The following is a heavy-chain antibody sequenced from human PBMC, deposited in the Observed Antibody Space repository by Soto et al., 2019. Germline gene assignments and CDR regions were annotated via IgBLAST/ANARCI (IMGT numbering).Heavy chain of an antibody. J-gene: IGHJ6*02. Sequence: QVQLVESGGGVVQPGRSLRLSCAASGFTFSSYAMHWVRQAPGKGLEGVAVISYDGSNKYYAESVKGRFTISRDNSKNTLYLQMNRLRAEDTAVYYCARDPVVRGDYYSCMDVWGQGTTVTVSS. V-gene: IGHV3-30-3*01. CDR3: ARDPVVRGDYYSCMDV. D-gene: IGHD3-10*01. CDR2: ISYDGSNK. CDR1: GFTFSSYA.